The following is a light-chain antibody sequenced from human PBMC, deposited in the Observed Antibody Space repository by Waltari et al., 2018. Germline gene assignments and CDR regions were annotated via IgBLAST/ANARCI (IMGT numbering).Light chain of an antibody. Sequence: DIQMTQSPSSVSASIGDRVTITCRASQDISTWLGWYQQAPGKAPKLLIHSAPHLQSGVPSRFSGSGSGTDFTLTISSLQPEDFATYYCQQSTSFPRAFGQGTKVEVK. J-gene: IGKJ1*01. CDR3: QQSTSFPRA. CDR2: SAP. V-gene: IGKV1-12*01. CDR1: QDISTW.